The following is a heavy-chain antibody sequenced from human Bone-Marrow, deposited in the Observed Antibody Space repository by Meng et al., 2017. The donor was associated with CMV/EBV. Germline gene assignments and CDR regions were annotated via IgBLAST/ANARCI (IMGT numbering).Heavy chain of an antibody. J-gene: IGHJ4*02. D-gene: IGHD1-26*01. V-gene: IGHV1-2*02. CDR3: ARDYDVGYSGGPWFDY. Sequence: ASVQVSCKASGYTFTSYYMHWVRQAAGQGLEWMGWINPNSGGTNYAQKCQGRVTMSRDTSISTAYMELSRLRSDDTAVYYCARDYDVGYSGGPWFDYWGQGTLVTVSS. CDR1: GYTFTSYY. CDR2: INPNSGGT.